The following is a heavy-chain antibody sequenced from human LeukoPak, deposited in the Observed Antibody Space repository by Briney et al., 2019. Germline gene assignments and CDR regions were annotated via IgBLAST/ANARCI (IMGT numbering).Heavy chain of an antibody. D-gene: IGHD3-16*01. CDR3: ARGGGLDV. CDR1: GFTFSSYW. CDR2: INHNGNVN. Sequence: GGSLRLSWAASGFTFSSYWMNWARQAPGKGLEWVASINHNGNVNYYVDSVKGRFTIPRDNAKNSLYLQMRNLRAEDTAVYFCARGGGLDVWGQGATVTVSS. J-gene: IGHJ6*02. V-gene: IGHV3-7*03.